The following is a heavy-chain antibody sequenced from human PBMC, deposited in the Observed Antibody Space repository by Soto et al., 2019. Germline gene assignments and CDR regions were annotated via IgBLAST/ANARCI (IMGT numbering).Heavy chain of an antibody. CDR3: AIDLSYSSGWDDFFDY. CDR1: GFTFSSYA. D-gene: IGHD6-19*01. J-gene: IGHJ4*02. Sequence: GGSLRLSCAASGFTFSSYAMSWVRQAPGKGLEWVSAISGSGGSTYYADSVKGRFTISRDNSKNTLYLQMNSLRAEDTAVYYYAIDLSYSSGWDDFFDYWGQGTLVTVSS. CDR2: ISGSGGST. V-gene: IGHV3-23*01.